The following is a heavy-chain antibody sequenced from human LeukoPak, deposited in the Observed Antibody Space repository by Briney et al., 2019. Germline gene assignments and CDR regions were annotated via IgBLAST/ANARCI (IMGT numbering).Heavy chain of an antibody. V-gene: IGHV3-30-3*01. CDR1: GFTFSSYA. CDR3: ARWGYYYDSSGYYY. Sequence: GGSLRLSCAASGFTFSSYAMHWVRQAPGKGLEWVAVISYDGSNKYYADSVKGRFTISRDNSKNTLHLQMNSLRAEDTAVYYCARWGYYYDSSGYYYWGQGTLVTVSS. D-gene: IGHD3-22*01. CDR2: ISYDGSNK. J-gene: IGHJ4*02.